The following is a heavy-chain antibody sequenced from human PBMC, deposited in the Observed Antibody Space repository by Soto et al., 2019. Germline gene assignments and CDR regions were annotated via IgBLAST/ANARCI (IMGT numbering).Heavy chain of an antibody. V-gene: IGHV1-69*13. CDR2: IIPIFGTA. D-gene: IGHD3-22*01. CDR1: GGTFSSYA. CDR3: ARSHIVVAVGEA. J-gene: IGHJ4*02. Sequence: SVKVSCKASGGTFSSYAISWVRQAPGQGLEWMGGIIPIFGTANYAQKYQGRVTIAADESTSTAYMELSSLRSEDTAVYYCARSHIVVAVGEAWGQGTLVTVSS.